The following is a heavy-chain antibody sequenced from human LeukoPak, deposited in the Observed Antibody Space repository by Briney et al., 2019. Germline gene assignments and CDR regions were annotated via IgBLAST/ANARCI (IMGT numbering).Heavy chain of an antibody. CDR3: ARAQGRYSSSWYQNVGAMGYYHYYGMDV. CDR2: INSDGSST. D-gene: IGHD6-13*01. J-gene: IGHJ6*02. V-gene: IGHV3-74*01. Sequence: GGSLRLSCAASGFTFSSYWMHWVRQAPGKGLVWVSRINSDGSSTSYADSVKGRFTISRDNAKNTLYLQMNSLRAEDTAVYYCARAQGRYSSSWYQNVGAMGYYHYYGMDVWGQGTTVTVSS. CDR1: GFTFSSYW.